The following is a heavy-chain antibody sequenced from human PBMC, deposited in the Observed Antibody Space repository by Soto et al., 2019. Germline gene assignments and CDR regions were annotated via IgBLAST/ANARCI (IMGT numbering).Heavy chain of an antibody. V-gene: IGHV3-30-3*01. J-gene: IGHJ3*02. Sequence: QVQLVESGGGVVQPGRSLRLSCAASGFTFSSYAMHWVRQAPGKGLEWVAVISYDGSNKYYADSVKGRFTISRDNSKNTLYLQMNSLRAEDTAVYYCARAYYYDSSGLMGLGAFDIWGQGTMVTVSS. D-gene: IGHD3-22*01. CDR1: GFTFSSYA. CDR3: ARAYYYDSSGLMGLGAFDI. CDR2: ISYDGSNK.